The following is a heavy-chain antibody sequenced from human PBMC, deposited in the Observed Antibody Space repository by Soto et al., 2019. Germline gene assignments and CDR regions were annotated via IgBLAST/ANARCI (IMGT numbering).Heavy chain of an antibody. D-gene: IGHD2-21*02. V-gene: IGHV4-30-4*01. J-gene: IGHJ5*02. CDR2: IYYSGST. Sequence: QVQLQESGPGLVKPSQTLSLTCTVSGGSISSGDYYWSWIRQPPGKGLEWIGYIYYSGSTYYNPSLKSRVTMSVDTSKNQFSLKLSSVTAADTAVYYCARDGGGDSTVANWFDPWGQGTLVTVSS. CDR3: ARDGGGDSTVANWFDP. CDR1: GGSISSGDYY.